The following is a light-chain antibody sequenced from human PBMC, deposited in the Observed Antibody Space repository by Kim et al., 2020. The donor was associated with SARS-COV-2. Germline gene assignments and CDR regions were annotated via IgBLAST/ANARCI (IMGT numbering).Light chain of an antibody. J-gene: IGKJ5*01. CDR2: DAS. CDR1: QDIRNS. Sequence: DIQMTQSPSSLSASVGDRVTITCQASQDIRNSLNWYQHKPGKGPKLLISDASNLETGVPSRFSASGTGTHFTFLISSLQPEDFATYYCPQDDDIPITFGQGTRLEIK. V-gene: IGKV1-33*01. CDR3: PQDDDIPIT.